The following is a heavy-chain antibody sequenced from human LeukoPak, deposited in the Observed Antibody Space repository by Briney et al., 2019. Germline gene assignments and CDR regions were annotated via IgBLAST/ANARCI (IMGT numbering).Heavy chain of an antibody. CDR3: ARDSPFDY. CDR2: INPNSGGT. V-gene: IGHV1-2*02. CDR1: GYTFTGYY. Sequence: ASVKVSCKASGYTFTGYYMHWVRQAPGHGLEWMGWINPNSGGTNYAQKFQGRVTMTRDTSISTAYMELSSLRSDDTAVYVCARDSPFDYWGQGTLVTVSS. J-gene: IGHJ4*02.